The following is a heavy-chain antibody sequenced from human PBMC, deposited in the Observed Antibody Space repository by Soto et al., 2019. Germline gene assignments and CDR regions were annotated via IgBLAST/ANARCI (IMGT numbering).Heavy chain of an antibody. V-gene: IGHV3-23*01. CDR2: ISGSGTTT. CDR3: AKDRVGGVPDAFDI. CDR1: GFTSTNYV. D-gene: IGHD2-8*01. Sequence: GGSLRLSCAASGFTSTNYVMNWVRQAPGKGLEWVSSISGSGTTTFYADSVKGRFIISRDNSKNTLYLQMNSLRAEDTALYYCAKDRVGGVPDAFDIWGQGTMVTVSS. J-gene: IGHJ3*02.